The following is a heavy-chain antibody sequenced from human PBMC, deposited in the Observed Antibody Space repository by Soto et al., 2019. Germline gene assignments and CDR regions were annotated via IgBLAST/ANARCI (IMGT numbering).Heavy chain of an antibody. CDR1: GGSISSYY. CDR2: IYYSGST. CDR3: AREGRDSYNLGH. J-gene: IGHJ4*02. Sequence: SETLSLTCTVSGGSISSYYWSWIRQPPGKGLEWIGYIYYSGSTNYNPSLKSRVTISVDTSKNQFSLKLSSVTAADTAVYYCAREGRDSYNLGHWGQGTLVTVSS. D-gene: IGHD1-1*01. V-gene: IGHV4-59*01.